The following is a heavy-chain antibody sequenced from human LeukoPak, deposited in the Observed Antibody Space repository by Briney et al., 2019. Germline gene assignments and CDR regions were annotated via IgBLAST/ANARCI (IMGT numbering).Heavy chain of an antibody. CDR2: ISSSGSTI. J-gene: IGHJ6*03. D-gene: IGHD3-3*01. CDR3: ARRGILEWLLSRENYYYYMDV. Sequence: GGSLRLSCAASGFTFSDYYMNWIRQAPGKGLEWVSYISSSGSTIYYADSVKGRFTISRDNAKNSLYLQMNSLRAEDTAVYYCARRGILEWLLSRENYYYYMDVWGKGTTVTVSS. V-gene: IGHV3-11*04. CDR1: GFTFSDYY.